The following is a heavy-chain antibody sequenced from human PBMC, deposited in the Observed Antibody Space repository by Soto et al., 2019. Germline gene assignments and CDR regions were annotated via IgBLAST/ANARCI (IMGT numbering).Heavy chain of an antibody. CDR2: IYSTGST. Sequence: LSLTCTVSSGSFRTYYWSWIRQPAGKGLEWIGRIYSTGSTLYNPSLKSRITMSVDTSKNQFSLRLSSVTAADTAVYYCAGGAAADYFDYWGQGTVVTVSS. CDR3: AGGAAADYFDY. CDR1: SGSFRTYY. D-gene: IGHD6-13*01. V-gene: IGHV4-4*07. J-gene: IGHJ4*02.